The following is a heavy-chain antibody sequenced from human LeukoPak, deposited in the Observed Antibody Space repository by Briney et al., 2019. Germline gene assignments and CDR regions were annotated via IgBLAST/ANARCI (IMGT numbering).Heavy chain of an antibody. CDR3: ARDPYSGGYGAYYYYYMDV. Sequence: GGSLRLSCAASGFTVSSNYMNWVRQAPGKGLEWVSVIYSGGSTYYADSVKGRFTISRDNSKNTLYLQMNSLRAEDTAVYYCARDPYSGGYGAYYYYYMDVWGKGTTVTVSS. V-gene: IGHV3-53*01. CDR1: GFTVSSNY. J-gene: IGHJ6*03. CDR2: IYSGGST. D-gene: IGHD6-19*01.